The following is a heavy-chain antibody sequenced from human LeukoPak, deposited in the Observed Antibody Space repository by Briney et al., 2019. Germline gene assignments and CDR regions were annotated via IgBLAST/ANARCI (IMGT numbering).Heavy chain of an antibody. V-gene: IGHV3-21*01. Sequence: PGGSLRLSCAASGLTFSSYSMTWVRQAPGKGLEWVTSITSSSSYIHYADSVKGRFTISRDNAKNSLYLQMNSLRAEDTAVYYCARDVVFYYYDSSGYFGAFDIWGQGTMVTVSS. CDR1: GLTFSSYS. J-gene: IGHJ3*02. CDR3: ARDVVFYYYDSSGYFGAFDI. CDR2: ITSSSSYI. D-gene: IGHD3-22*01.